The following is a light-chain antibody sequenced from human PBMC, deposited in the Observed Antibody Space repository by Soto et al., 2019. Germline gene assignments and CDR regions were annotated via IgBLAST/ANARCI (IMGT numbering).Light chain of an antibody. CDR1: QSVGSN. J-gene: IGKJ5*01. CDR3: QQYNNWPIT. Sequence: EMVMTQSPATLSVSPGERATLSCRASQSVGSNLAWYQQKPGQAPRLLIYGASTRATSIPARFSGSGSGTEFTLTISSLQSEDFAVYYCQQYNNWPITFGQGTRQEIQ. V-gene: IGKV3-15*01. CDR2: GAS.